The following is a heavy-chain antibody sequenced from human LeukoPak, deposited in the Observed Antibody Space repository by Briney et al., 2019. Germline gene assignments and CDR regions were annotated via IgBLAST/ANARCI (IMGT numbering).Heavy chain of an antibody. CDR3: AREKVAVAGGFDY. CDR2: ISYDGSNK. D-gene: IGHD6-19*01. V-gene: IGHV3-30-3*01. J-gene: IGHJ4*02. CDR1: GFTFSSYA. Sequence: AGGSLRLSCAASGFTFSSYAMHWVRQAPGKGLEWVAVISYDGSNKYYADSVKGRFTISRDNSKNTLYLQMNSLRAEDTAVYYCAREKVAVAGGFDYWGQGTLVTVSS.